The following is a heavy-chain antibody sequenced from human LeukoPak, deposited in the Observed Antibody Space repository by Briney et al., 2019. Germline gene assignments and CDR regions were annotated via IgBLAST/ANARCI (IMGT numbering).Heavy chain of an antibody. V-gene: IGHV4-4*07. D-gene: IGHD3-10*01. CDR1: GGSISSYY. CDR3: AREVRL. Sequence: SEALSLTCTVSGGSISSYYWSWIRQPAGKGLEWIGRMYSSGSANYNPSLKSRVTMSVDTSKNQFSLQLSSVTAADTAVYYCAREVRLWGQGTLVTVSS. J-gene: IGHJ4*02. CDR2: MYSSGSA.